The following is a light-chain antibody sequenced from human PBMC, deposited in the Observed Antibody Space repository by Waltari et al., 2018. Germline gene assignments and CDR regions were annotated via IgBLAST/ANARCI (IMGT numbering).Light chain of an antibody. CDR3: QQYNVWPPST. CDR2: GAS. J-gene: IGKJ2*02. CDR1: QHVSNN. Sequence: EILMTQSPATISVSPGKQVTFSCRVSQHVSNNLAWYQHKPGQAPRLLISGASTRASGVPARFSDSRSGTEFTLTISSLQSEDSAIYYCQQYNVWPPSTFGQGTKLEIK. V-gene: IGKV3-15*01.